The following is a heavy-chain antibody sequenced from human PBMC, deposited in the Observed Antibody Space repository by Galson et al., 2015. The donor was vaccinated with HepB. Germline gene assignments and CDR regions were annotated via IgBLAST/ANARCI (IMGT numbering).Heavy chain of an antibody. V-gene: IGHV6-1*01. D-gene: IGHD3-16*02. Sequence: CAISGDSVSSANVAWNWIRQSPSGGLEWLGRTYYRSKWYNDISPSVKSRIKFTPDTSKNHVTLQLSSVTPEDTAVYYCARDLVDHWYFDIWGRGTVVIVSS. CDR2: TYYRSKWYN. J-gene: IGHJ2*01. CDR3: ARDLVDHWYFDI. CDR1: GDSVSSANVA.